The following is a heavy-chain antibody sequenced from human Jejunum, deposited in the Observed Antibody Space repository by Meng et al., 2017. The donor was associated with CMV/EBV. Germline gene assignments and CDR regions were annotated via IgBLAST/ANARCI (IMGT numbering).Heavy chain of an antibody. V-gene: IGHV3-30*02. J-gene: IGHJ4*02. CDR3: TKGGFDS. CDR1: GFPFNIYD. Sequence: EVVESGGGLVQPGGSLRLSCVTSGFPFNIYDMHWVRQAPGKGLDWVTCIRHDGSEDFYVDSVKGRFTISRDNSKNTLYLQMNSLRVDDSALYYCTKGGFDSWGQGTLVTVSS. D-gene: IGHD2-15*01. CDR2: IRHDGSED.